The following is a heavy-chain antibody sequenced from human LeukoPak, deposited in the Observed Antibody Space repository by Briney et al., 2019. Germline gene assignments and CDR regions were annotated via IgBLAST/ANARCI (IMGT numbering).Heavy chain of an antibody. D-gene: IGHD5-24*01. CDR1: GFTFSDYN. CDR2: ISRSGSTK. CDR3: ARDRFSSGWLQSFSFDY. Sequence: GGSLRLSCAASGFTFSDYNMRWIRQAPGKGLEWVSSISRSGSTKYYADSVKGRFTISRDNAKNSLYLQMNSLRAEDTAVYYCARDRFSSGWLQSFSFDYWGQGTLVTVSS. V-gene: IGHV3-11*04. J-gene: IGHJ4*02.